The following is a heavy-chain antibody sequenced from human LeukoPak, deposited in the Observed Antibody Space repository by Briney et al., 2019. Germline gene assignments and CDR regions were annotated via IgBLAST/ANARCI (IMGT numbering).Heavy chain of an antibody. CDR2: IYHSGSP. CDR1: GGSISSGGYS. Sequence: SQTLSLTCAVPGGSISSGGYSWRWIRQPPGKGPERIGYIYHSGSPYYNLSLKSRVTISVDRSKNQFSLKLSSVTAADTAVYYCATETTSPYYGMDVWGKGTTVTVSS. D-gene: IGHD1-14*01. J-gene: IGHJ6*04. V-gene: IGHV4-30-2*01. CDR3: ATETTSPYYGMDV.